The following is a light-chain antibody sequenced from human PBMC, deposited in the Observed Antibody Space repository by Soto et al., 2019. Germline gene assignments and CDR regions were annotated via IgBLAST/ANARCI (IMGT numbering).Light chain of an antibody. J-gene: IGLJ3*02. CDR1: SSDVGAYKY. Sequence: QSALTQPASVSGSPGQSITISCTGSSSDVGAYKYVSWFQQHPGKAPKLIIYEVSNRPSGVSDRFSGSKSGNTASLTISGLQAEDDADYHCSSYTTTTAWVFGGGTKVTVL. CDR3: SSYTTTTAWV. V-gene: IGLV2-14*01. CDR2: EVS.